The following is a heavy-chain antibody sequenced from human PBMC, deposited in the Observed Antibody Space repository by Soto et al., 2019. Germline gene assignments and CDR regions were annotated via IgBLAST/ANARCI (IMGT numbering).Heavy chain of an antibody. CDR1: GYTFTCYA. CDR2: INAGNGNT. D-gene: IGHD1-26*01. CDR3: ARGASPLIDY. Sequence: QVQLVQSGAEVKKPGASVKVSCKASGYTFTCYAMHWVRQAPGQRLEWMGWINAGNGNTKYSQKFQGRVTIIRDTTASTAYMELSSLRSEDTAVYYCARGASPLIDYWGQGTLVTVSS. V-gene: IGHV1-3*01. J-gene: IGHJ4*02.